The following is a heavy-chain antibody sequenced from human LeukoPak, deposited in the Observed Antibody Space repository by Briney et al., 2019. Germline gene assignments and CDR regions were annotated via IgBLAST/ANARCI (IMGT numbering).Heavy chain of an antibody. CDR1: GFTFDDYA. J-gene: IGHJ4*02. CDR2: ISWNSGSI. V-gene: IGHV3-9*01. CDR3: AKDTHSSGLFGY. Sequence: PGRSLRLSCAASGFTFDDYAMHWVRQAPGKGLEWVSGISWNSGSISYADSVKGRFTISRDNAKNSLYLQMNSLRAEDTALYYCAKDTHSSGLFGYWGQGTLVTVSS. D-gene: IGHD6-19*01.